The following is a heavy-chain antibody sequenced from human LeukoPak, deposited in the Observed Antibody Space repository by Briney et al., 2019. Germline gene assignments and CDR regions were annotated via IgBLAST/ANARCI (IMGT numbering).Heavy chain of an antibody. CDR2: ISGSGGST. V-gene: IGHV3-23*01. CDR3: ARARVAVAGNYYFDY. CDR1: GFTFSSYA. D-gene: IGHD6-19*01. J-gene: IGHJ4*02. Sequence: GGSLRLSCAASGFTFSSYAMSWVRQAPGKGLEWVSAISGSGGSTYYADSVKGRFTISRDNSKNTLYLQMNSLRAEDTAVYYCARARVAVAGNYYFDYWGQGTLVTVSS.